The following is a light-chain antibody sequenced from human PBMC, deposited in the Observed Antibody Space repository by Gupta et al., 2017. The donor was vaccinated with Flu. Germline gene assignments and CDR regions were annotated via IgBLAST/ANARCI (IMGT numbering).Light chain of an antibody. CDR1: SSNIGSKT. Sequence: QSMLTQPPSASGTPGQRVTISRSGSSSNIGSKTVNWYQQLPGTAPKLLIHSNIQRPSGVPDRFSGSKSGTSASLAISGLQSEDEADYYGAAWDDSLSGWVFGGGTKLTVL. CDR3: AAWDDSLSGWV. CDR2: SNI. J-gene: IGLJ3*02. V-gene: IGLV1-44*01.